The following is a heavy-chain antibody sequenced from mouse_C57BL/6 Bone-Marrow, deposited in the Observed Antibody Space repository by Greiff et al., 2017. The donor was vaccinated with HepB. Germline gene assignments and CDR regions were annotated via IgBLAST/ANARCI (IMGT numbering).Heavy chain of an antibody. D-gene: IGHD2-4*01. CDR2: IRLKSDNYAT. CDR3: PVPLYYDYERSFAY. Sequence: EVQRVESGGGLVQPGGSMKLSCVASGFTFSNYWMNWVRQSPEKGLEWVAQIRLKSDNYATHYAESVKGRFTISRDDSKSSVYLQMNNLRAEDTGIYYCPVPLYYDYERSFAYWGQGTLVTVSA. V-gene: IGHV6-3*01. J-gene: IGHJ3*01. CDR1: GFTFSNYW.